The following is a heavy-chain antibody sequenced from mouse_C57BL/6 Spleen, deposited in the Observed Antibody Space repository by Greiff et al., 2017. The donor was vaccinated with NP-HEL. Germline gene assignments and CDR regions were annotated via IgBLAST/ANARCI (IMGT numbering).Heavy chain of an antibody. Sequence: QVQLQQPGAELVKPGASVKVSCKASGYTFTSYWMHWVKQRPGQGLEWIGRIHPSDSDTNYNQKFKGKATLTVDKSSSTAYMQLSSLTSEDSAVYYCAYYYGSSYPYWYFDVWGTGTTVTVSS. CDR1: GYTFTSYW. CDR2: IHPSDSDT. V-gene: IGHV1-74*01. J-gene: IGHJ1*03. CDR3: AYYYGSSYPYWYFDV. D-gene: IGHD1-1*01.